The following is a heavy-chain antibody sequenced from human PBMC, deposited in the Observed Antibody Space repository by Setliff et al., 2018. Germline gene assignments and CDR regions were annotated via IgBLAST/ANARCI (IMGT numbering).Heavy chain of an antibody. J-gene: IGHJ4*02. CDR1: GFKLRSYW. V-gene: IGHV3-7*01. Sequence: PGGSLRLSCEASGFKLRSYWMSWVRQAPGKGPEWVANVKENGSEKYYVDSVKGRFTISRDNAKNSLHLQMNSLRAEDTAVYYCARPRAEYIVGAYYFDYWGQGTLVTVSS. CDR2: VKENGSEK. D-gene: IGHD1-26*01. CDR3: ARPRAEYIVGAYYFDY.